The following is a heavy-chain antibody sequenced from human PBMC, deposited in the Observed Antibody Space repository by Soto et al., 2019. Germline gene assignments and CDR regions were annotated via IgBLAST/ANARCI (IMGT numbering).Heavy chain of an antibody. Sequence: PGGSLRLSCAASGFTFSSYGMHWVRQAPGKGLEWVEVISYDGSNKYYADSVKGRFTISRDNSKNTLYLQMNSLRAEDTAVYYCAKSPLYSGSFLFDYWGQGTLVTVSS. CDR1: GFTFSSYG. J-gene: IGHJ4*02. CDR3: AKSPLYSGSFLFDY. D-gene: IGHD1-26*01. V-gene: IGHV3-30*18. CDR2: ISYDGSNK.